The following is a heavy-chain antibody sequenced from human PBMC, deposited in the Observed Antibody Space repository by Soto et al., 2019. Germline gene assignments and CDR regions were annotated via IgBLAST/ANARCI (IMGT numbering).Heavy chain of an antibody. V-gene: IGHV1-18*01. CDR3: ARLLTEGATFREDAFAL. CDR1: RYTFTRHG. Sequence: QVQLVQSGGDVKTPGASVKVSCTTFRYTFTRHGIAWVRQAPGQGLEWMGWISTFNGKTDYAQQFQGRVTMTADTLTSTVHMELRSLRSDDTAVYYCARLLTEGATFREDAFALWGQGTKVTVSS. J-gene: IGHJ3*01. CDR2: ISTFNGKT. D-gene: IGHD1-26*01.